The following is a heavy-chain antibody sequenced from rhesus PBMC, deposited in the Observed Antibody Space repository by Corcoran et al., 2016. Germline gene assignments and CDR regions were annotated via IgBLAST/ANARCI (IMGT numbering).Heavy chain of an antibody. CDR2: SDPSDSDT. J-gene: IGHJ4*01. CDR1: GYTFTSYW. CDR3: AKSSGGYYFDY. V-gene: IGHV5-20*01. Sequence: EVQLVQSGAEGKRPGESLKISCKTSGYTFTSYWISWVRQLPGQALEWLGASDPSDSDTRYNPSFQGQVTISADKSISTAYLQWSRLKASDTATYYCAKSSGGYYFDYWGQGVLVTVSS. D-gene: IGHD5-24*01.